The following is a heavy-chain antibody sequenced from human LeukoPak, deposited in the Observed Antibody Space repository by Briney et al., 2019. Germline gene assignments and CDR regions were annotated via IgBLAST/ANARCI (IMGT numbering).Heavy chain of an antibody. Sequence: GASEKVSCKASGYTFTSYGISWVRQAPGQGLEWMGWISVYNGNTKYAQKFQGRVTMTTDTSTSTAYMELRSLKSDDTAVYYCARGVGANSRPDYWGQGTLVTVSS. J-gene: IGHJ4*02. V-gene: IGHV1-18*01. CDR1: GYTFTSYG. CDR2: ISVYNGNT. D-gene: IGHD1-26*01. CDR3: ARGVGANSRPDY.